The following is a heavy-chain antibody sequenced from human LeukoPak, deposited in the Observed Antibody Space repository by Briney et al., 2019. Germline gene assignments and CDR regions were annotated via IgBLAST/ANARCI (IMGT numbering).Heavy chain of an antibody. Sequence: ASVTVSCKASGYTFTKYDIHWVRQAAGQGVAVMGWMNPNSANTGYAQKVQGRVTMTRNTSISTAYMELRSLRSEDTAVYYCASSEGDMTAFDYWGQGTLVTVSS. J-gene: IGHJ4*02. D-gene: IGHD3-9*01. CDR1: GYTFTKYD. CDR3: ASSEGDMTAFDY. CDR2: MNPNSANT. V-gene: IGHV1-8*01.